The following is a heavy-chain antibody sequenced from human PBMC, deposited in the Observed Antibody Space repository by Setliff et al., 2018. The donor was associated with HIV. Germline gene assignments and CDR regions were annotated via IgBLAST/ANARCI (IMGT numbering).Heavy chain of an antibody. V-gene: IGHV4-4*09. CDR3: ARHFGWLPREIDY. J-gene: IGHJ4*02. Sequence: SETLSLTCTVSGGSISSYYWSWIRQPPGKGLEWIGYIYTSGSTNYNPSLKSRVTISLDTSKNQFSLKLTSVTAADTAVYYCARHFGWLPREIDYWGQGTLVTVSS. CDR1: GGSISSYY. CDR2: IYTSGST. D-gene: IGHD5-12*01.